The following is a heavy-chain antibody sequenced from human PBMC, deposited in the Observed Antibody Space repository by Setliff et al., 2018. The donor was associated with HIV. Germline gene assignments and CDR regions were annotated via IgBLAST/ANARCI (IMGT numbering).Heavy chain of an antibody. CDR2: TRNKVNSYTT. D-gene: IGHD3-16*01. CDR3: AKGVKWLDP. J-gene: IGHJ5*02. V-gene: IGHV3-72*01. Sequence: PGGSLRLSCAASGFTFSDHYMDWVRQAPGKGLEWVGRTRNKVNSYTTEYAASVKGRFTISRDDSKNSLYLQMNSLKTEDTAAYYCAKGVKWLDPWGQGIQVTVSS. CDR1: GFTFSDHY.